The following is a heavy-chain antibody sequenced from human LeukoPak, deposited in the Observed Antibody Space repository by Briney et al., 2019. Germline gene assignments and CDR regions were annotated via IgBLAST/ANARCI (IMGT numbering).Heavy chain of an antibody. CDR2: IRGNAGTT. D-gene: IGHD3-22*01. Sequence: GGSLRLSCAASGFIFSNYGMSWVRQAPGKGLEWVSAIRGNAGTTYYTDSVKGRFTIFRDNSKNMLYLQMNSLRVEDTAVYYCAKGHGDSSGYYYFDSWGQGTLVTVSS. CDR3: AKGHGDSSGYYYFDS. V-gene: IGHV3-23*01. J-gene: IGHJ4*02. CDR1: GFIFSNYG.